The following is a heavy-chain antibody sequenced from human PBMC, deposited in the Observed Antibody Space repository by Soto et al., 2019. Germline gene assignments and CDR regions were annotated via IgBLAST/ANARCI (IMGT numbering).Heavy chain of an antibody. Sequence: VQLLQSGGGLVQPGGSLRLSCAASGFIFSNYAMNWVRQAPGKGLEWVSIVTSRGDTTYYADSVKGRFTISRDNSKNTLYLQVNSLTAEDTAVYYCAKDRLGGGLDYWGQGTLVSVSS. CDR2: VTSRGDTT. V-gene: IGHV3-23*01. D-gene: IGHD3-16*01. J-gene: IGHJ4*02. CDR1: GFIFSNYA. CDR3: AKDRLGGGLDY.